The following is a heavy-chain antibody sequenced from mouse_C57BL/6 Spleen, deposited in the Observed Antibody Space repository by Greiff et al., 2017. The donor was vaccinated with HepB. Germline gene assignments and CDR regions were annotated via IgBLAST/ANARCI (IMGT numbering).Heavy chain of an antibody. CDR2: IRSKSNNYAT. D-gene: IGHD2-4*01. CDR1: GFSFNTYA. Sequence: EVQLVESGGGLVQPKGSLKLSCAASGFSFNTYAMNWVRQAPGKGVEWVARIRSKSNNYATYYADSVKDRFTISRDDSESMLYLQMNNLKTEDTAMYYCVRGADYDYGGFAYWGQGTLVTVSA. V-gene: IGHV10-1*01. CDR3: VRGADYDYGGFAY. J-gene: IGHJ3*01.